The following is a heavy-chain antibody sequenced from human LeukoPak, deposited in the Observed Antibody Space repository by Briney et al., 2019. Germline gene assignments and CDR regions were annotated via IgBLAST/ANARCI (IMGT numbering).Heavy chain of an antibody. V-gene: IGHV3-23*01. D-gene: IGHD4-17*01. CDR3: ARDYADYVGYFFFDY. J-gene: IGHJ4*02. Sequence: GGSLRLSCAASGFTFNNYAMNWVRQAPGKGLEWASSTSGGGETTYYADSAKGRFTISRDNSQNTLYLQMNSLRAEDTVVYYCARDYADYVGYFFFDYWGQGTLVTVSS. CDR2: TSGGGETT. CDR1: GFTFNNYA.